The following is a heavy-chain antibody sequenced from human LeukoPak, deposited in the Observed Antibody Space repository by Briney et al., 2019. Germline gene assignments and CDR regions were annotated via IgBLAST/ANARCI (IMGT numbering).Heavy chain of an antibody. CDR2: VSYNGRYY. CDR3: AKDGDITIFGVVIPKGHDY. J-gene: IGHJ4*02. CDR1: GFVFRRYG. Sequence: PGTSLRLSCSTSGFVFRRYGMHWLRQSPGKGLEWLCSVSYNGRYYYYKDFVKGRLTISRDNSNNTLYLQMGSLRAEDTAVYYCAKDGDITIFGVVIPKGHDYWGQGTLVTVSS. D-gene: IGHD3-3*01. V-gene: IGHV3-30*18.